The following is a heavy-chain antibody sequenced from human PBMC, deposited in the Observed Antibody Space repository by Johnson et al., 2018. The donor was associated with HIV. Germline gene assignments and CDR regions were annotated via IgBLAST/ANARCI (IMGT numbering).Heavy chain of an antibody. CDR2: ISSSGGGT. Sequence: VQLMESGGGLVQPGGSLRLSCAASGFTFSSYDMHWVRQATGNGLEWVSAISSSGGGTYYADSVEGRFTISRDNSKNTLYLQMNSLRAEDTAVYYCAKRVSTGTTRVHELDDAFDIWGQGTMVTVSS. V-gene: IGHV3-23*01. J-gene: IGHJ3*02. CDR3: AKRVSTGTTRVHELDDAFDI. D-gene: IGHD1-7*01. CDR1: GFTFSSYD.